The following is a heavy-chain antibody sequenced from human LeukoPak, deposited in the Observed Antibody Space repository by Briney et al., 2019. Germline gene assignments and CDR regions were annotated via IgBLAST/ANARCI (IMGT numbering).Heavy chain of an antibody. CDR1: GFTFSSYA. J-gene: IGHJ3*02. V-gene: IGHV3-23*01. CDR3: AKVGGGQLPPEAFDI. D-gene: IGHD2-2*01. CDR2: ISGNAVGT. Sequence: PGGSLRLSCAASGFTFSSYAMSWVRQAPGKGLEWVSSISGNAVGTYYADSVKGRFTISRDNSKNTLYLQMNSLRAEDTAVYYCAKVGGGQLPPEAFDIWGQGTMVTVSS.